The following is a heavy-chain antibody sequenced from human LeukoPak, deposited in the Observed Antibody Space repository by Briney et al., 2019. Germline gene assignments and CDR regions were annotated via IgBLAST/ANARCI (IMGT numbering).Heavy chain of an antibody. CDR3: ARARAIISLYYFDY. D-gene: IGHD3-10*01. J-gene: IGHJ4*02. CDR1: GFTFSSYW. Sequence: GGSLRLSCAASGFTFSSYWMSWVRQAPGKGLEWVANIKQDGSEKYYVDSVKGRFTISRDNDKNSLYLQMNSLRAEDTAVYYCARARAIISLYYFDYWGQGTLVTVSS. V-gene: IGHV3-7*01. CDR2: IKQDGSEK.